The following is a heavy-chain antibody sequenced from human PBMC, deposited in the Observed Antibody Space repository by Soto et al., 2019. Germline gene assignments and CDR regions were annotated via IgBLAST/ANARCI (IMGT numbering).Heavy chain of an antibody. V-gene: IGHV1-69*02. CDR2: IIPILGIA. CDR1: GGTFSSYT. D-gene: IGHD3-22*01. CDR3: ARGSLAYDSSGYYYVTGIDY. J-gene: IGHJ4*01. Sequence: SVKVSCKASGGTFSSYTISWVRQAPGQGLEWMGRIIPILGIANYAQKFQGRVTITADKSTSTAYMELSSLRSEDTAVYYCARGSLAYDSSGYYYVTGIDYWG.